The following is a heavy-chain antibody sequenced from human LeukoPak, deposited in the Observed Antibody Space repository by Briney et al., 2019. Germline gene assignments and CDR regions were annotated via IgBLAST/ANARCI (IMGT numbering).Heavy chain of an antibody. Sequence: GGSLRLSCAASGFTFSSYSMNWVRQAPGKGLEWVSYISSSSSTIYYADSVKGRFTISRDNAKDTLYLQMNSLRAEDTAIYYCARDIQLSTWGLGTMVTVSS. CDR1: GFTFSSYS. V-gene: IGHV3-48*01. CDR2: ISSSSSTI. D-gene: IGHD5-24*01. J-gene: IGHJ3*01. CDR3: ARDIQLST.